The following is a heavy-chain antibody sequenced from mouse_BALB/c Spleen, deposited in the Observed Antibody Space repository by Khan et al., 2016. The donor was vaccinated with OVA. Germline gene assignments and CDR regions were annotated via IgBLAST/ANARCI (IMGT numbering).Heavy chain of an antibody. CDR2: INPSNGDT. CDR3: TRSGWAAFAY. V-gene: IGHV1S81*02. J-gene: IGHJ3*01. Sequence: QVQLQQPGAELVKPGASVKLSCKASGYTFTSYYIYWVKQRPGQGLAWIGGINPSNGDTYFNEKFESKATLPVDNSSSTAFMQVISLTSEDSAVYYCTRSGWAAFAYWGQGTLVTVSA. CDR1: GYTFTSYY. D-gene: IGHD1-1*02.